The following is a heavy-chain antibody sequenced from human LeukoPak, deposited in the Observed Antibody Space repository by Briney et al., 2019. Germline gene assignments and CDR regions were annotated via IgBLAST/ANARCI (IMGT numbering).Heavy chain of an antibody. CDR2: IKQDGSEK. CDR3: ARDSMRAATDY. V-gene: IGHV3-7*01. CDR1: GFTFSSYW. D-gene: IGHD6-25*01. J-gene: IGHJ4*02. Sequence: GGSLRLSCAASGFTFSSYWMSWVRQAPGKGLEGVANIKQDGSEKYYVDSVKGRFTISRDNAKNSLYLQMNSLRAEDTAVYYCARDSMRAATDYWGQGTLVTVSS.